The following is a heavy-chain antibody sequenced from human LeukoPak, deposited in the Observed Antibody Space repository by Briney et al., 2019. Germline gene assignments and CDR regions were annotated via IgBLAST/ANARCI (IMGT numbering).Heavy chain of an antibody. CDR3: ARGVVITFGGAADY. D-gene: IGHD3-16*01. J-gene: IGHJ4*02. V-gene: IGHV4-59*01. Sequence: SETLSLTCSVSGGSISSYYWSWIRQPQGKGLEWIGYIYYSGSTNYNPSLKSRVTISVGTSKNQFSLKLSSVTAADTAVYYCARGVVITFGGAADYWGQGTLVTVSS. CDR1: GGSISSYY. CDR2: IYYSGST.